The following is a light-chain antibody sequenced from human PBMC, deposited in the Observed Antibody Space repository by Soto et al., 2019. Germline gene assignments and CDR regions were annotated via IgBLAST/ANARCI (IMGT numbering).Light chain of an antibody. V-gene: IGKV1-39*01. Sequence: DLQMTQSPSSLSASVGDRVTITCRASHSIDFYLNWYQLKPGKAPKLLIYAASSLQSGVPSRFSGSGSGTDFTLTISSLQAEDFATYYCHQNYNVPPWTFGQGTKVEIK. CDR1: HSIDFY. CDR3: HQNYNVPPWT. J-gene: IGKJ1*01. CDR2: AAS.